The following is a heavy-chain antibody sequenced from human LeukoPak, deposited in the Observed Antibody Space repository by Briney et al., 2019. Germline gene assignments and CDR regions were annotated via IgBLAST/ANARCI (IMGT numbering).Heavy chain of an antibody. V-gene: IGHV1-2*02. Sequence: GGPVKVSCKASGYSFIDYYMHWVRQAPGQGLEWMGWINPNSGGTNYAQKFQGRVTMTRDTSTSTAYMELRSLRSDDTAVYYCARAEGDYERNPDYWGQGTLVTVSS. CDR2: INPNSGGT. CDR3: ARAEGDYERNPDY. D-gene: IGHD3-22*01. CDR1: GYSFIDYY. J-gene: IGHJ4*02.